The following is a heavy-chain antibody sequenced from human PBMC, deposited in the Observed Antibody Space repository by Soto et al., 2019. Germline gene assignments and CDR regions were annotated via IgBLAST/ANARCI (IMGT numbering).Heavy chain of an antibody. J-gene: IGHJ6*02. CDR2: ISSSSSYI. Sequence: GGSLRLSCAASGFTFSSYSMNWVRQAPGKGLEWVSSISSSSSYICYADSVKGRFTISRDNAKNSLYLQMNSLRAEDTAVYYCARHYYYYYYGMDVWGQGTTVTVSS. D-gene: IGHD1-26*01. CDR3: ARHYYYYYYGMDV. V-gene: IGHV3-21*01. CDR1: GFTFSSYS.